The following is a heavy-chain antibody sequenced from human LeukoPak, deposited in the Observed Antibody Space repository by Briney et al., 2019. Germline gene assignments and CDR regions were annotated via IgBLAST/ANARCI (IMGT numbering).Heavy chain of an antibody. V-gene: IGHV4-59*01. CDR3: ARVPWVYYSSGTFGGNCMNV. J-gene: IGHJ6*02. CDR2: IYYSGST. D-gene: IGHD3-10*01. Sequence: SETLSLTCTVSGGSISSYYWSWIRQPPGKGLEWIGYIYYSGSTNYNPSLKSRVTISVDTSKNQFSLKLSSVTAADTAVYYCARVPWVYYSSGTFGGNCMNVWGQGTRVTASS. CDR1: GGSISSYY.